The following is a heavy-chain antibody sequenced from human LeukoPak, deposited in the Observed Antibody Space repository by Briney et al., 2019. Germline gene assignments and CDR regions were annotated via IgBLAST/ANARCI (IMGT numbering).Heavy chain of an antibody. D-gene: IGHD3-10*01. J-gene: IGHJ4*02. V-gene: IGHV3-30*04. CDR2: ISYDGSNK. CDR1: GFTFSSYA. Sequence: SGRSLRLCCAASGFTFSSYAMHWVRQAPGKGLEWVAVISYDGSNKYYADSVKGRFTISRDNSKNTLYLQMNSLRAEDTAVYYCEGVRGVRGFYFDYWGQGTLVTVSS. CDR3: EGVRGVRGFYFDY.